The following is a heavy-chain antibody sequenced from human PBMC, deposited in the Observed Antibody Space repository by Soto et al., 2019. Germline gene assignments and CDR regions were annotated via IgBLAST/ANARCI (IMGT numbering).Heavy chain of an antibody. V-gene: IGHV1-3*01. CDR3: ARAPSGWYWFDP. CDR2: INAGNGNT. CDR1: GYTFTSYA. J-gene: IGHJ5*02. D-gene: IGHD6-19*01. Sequence: ASVKVSCKASGYTFTSYAMHWVRQAPGQRLEWMGWINAGNGNTKYSQKFQGRVTITRDTSASTAYMELSSLRSEDTAVYYCARAPSGWYWFDPWGQGTLVTVSS.